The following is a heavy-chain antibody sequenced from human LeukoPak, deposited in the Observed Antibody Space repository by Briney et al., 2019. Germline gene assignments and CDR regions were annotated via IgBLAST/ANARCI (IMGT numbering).Heavy chain of an antibody. Sequence: GESLKISCKGSGYSFTSYWIGWVRQMPGKGLEWMGIIYPGDSDTRYSPSFQGQVTISADKSISTAFLQWSSLKASDTAMYYCARLSYDSSDFHYMDVWGKGTTVTISS. J-gene: IGHJ6*03. D-gene: IGHD3-22*01. CDR1: GYSFTSYW. V-gene: IGHV5-51*01. CDR3: ARLSYDSSDFHYMDV. CDR2: IYPGDSDT.